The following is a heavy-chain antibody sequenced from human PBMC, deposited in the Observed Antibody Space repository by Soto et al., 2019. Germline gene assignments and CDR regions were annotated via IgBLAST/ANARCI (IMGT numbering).Heavy chain of an antibody. D-gene: IGHD3-3*01. CDR2: INACNGNT. CDR1: GYTFTSYA. CDR3: ASDEGITIFEDIDD. Sequence: QVQLVQSGAEVKKPGASVKVSCKASGYTFTSYAMQWVRQAPGQRLEWMGWINACNGNTKYSQKFQGRVTITRDTSASTAYMELSSLRSEDTAVYYCASDEGITIFEDIDDWGQGTLVTVSS. V-gene: IGHV1-3*01. J-gene: IGHJ4*02.